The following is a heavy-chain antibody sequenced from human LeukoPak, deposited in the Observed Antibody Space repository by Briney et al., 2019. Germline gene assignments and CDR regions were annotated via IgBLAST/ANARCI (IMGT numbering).Heavy chain of an antibody. V-gene: IGHV3-30*18. J-gene: IGHJ6*02. CDR2: ISYDGDKK. CDR1: GFTFSSFG. CDR3: VNALGSCSGGYCYSYYYWGMDV. Sequence: QAGGSLRLSCAASGFTFSSFGMHWVRQAPGKGLEWVAVISYDGDKKFYGDSVKGRFAISRDNSKNTLYLQMNSLRAEDTAVYSCVNALGSCSGGYCYSYYYWGMDVWGQGTTVTVSS. D-gene: IGHD2-15*01.